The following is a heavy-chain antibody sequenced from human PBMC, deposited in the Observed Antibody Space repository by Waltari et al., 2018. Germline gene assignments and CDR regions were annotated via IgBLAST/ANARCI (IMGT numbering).Heavy chain of an antibody. CDR2: IYYSGRT. Sequence: QVQLQESGPGLVKPSETLSLTCTVSGGSISTFYWRWIRQPPGKGLDYIGYIYYSGRTIDNPYLKSRFTISVDTSKNQFSLKLTSVTAEDTAGYYCARLGTACDYWGQGTLVTVSS. J-gene: IGHJ4*02. V-gene: IGHV4-59*08. CDR3: ARLGTACDY. CDR1: GGSISTFY. D-gene: IGHD2-21*02.